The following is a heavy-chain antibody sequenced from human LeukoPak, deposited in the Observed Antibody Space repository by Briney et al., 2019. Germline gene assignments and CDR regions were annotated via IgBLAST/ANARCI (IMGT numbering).Heavy chain of an antibody. CDR1: GGSFGGYY. Sequence: PSETLSLTCAVYGGSFGGYYWSWIRQPPGKGLEWIGEINHSGSTNYNPSLKSRVTISVDTSKNQFSLKLSSVTAADTAVYYCARGRGFFVVVVAATYGWFDPWGQGTLVTVSS. CDR3: ARGRGFFVVVVAATYGWFDP. CDR2: INHSGST. D-gene: IGHD2-15*01. J-gene: IGHJ5*02. V-gene: IGHV4-34*01.